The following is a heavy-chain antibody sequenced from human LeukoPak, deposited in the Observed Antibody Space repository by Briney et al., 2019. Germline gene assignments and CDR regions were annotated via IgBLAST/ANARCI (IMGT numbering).Heavy chain of an antibody. CDR2: INTNTGNP. CDR1: GYTFTSYA. Sequence: PGASVRVSCQASGYTFTSYAMNWVRQAPGQGLEWMGWINTNTGNPTYAQGFTGRFVFSLDTSVSTAYLQISSLKAEDTAVYYCAREGTGILTGYYFPDYWGQGTLVTVSS. CDR3: AREGTGILTGYYFPDY. D-gene: IGHD3-9*01. V-gene: IGHV7-4-1*02. J-gene: IGHJ4*02.